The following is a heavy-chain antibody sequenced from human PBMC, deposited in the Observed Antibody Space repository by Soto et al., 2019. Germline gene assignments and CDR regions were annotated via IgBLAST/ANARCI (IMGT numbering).Heavy chain of an antibody. CDR3: GRGRSGQIVVFY. V-gene: IGHV1-2*02. CDR1: GYTXTGYY. J-gene: IGHJ4*02. CDR2: IVPESGAT. Sequence: SXKVSFKASGYTXTGYYIDGVRQAPEQGPEWMGEIVPESGATRYAQKFQVMFTMTSDMSITTVYMELNNLSPHDKAVYDCGRGRSGQIVVFYWGRGTPCTVS. D-gene: IGHD5-12*01.